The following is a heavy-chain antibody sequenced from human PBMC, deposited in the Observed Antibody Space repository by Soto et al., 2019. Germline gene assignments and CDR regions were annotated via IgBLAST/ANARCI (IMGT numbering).Heavy chain of an antibody. V-gene: IGHV4-59*01. J-gene: IGHJ6*03. D-gene: IGHD3-3*01. CDR2: IYYSGTT. Sequence: QVQLQESGPGLVKPSETLSLTCTVSGGSISGYHWSWIRQPPGKGLEWIGKIYYSGTTDYNPSLKSRVTMSVDTSKNQFSLRLSSVTAADTAVYFCARDRDDFWSGYHDTDVWGKGTTVTVSS. CDR1: GGSISGYH. CDR3: ARDRDDFWSGYHDTDV.